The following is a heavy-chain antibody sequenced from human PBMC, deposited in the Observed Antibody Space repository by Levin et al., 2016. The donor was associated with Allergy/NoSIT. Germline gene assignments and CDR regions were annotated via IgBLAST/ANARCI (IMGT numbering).Heavy chain of an antibody. CDR1: GYTFTTYW. CDR3: ARHQFGSGTSFDS. D-gene: IGHD3-10*01. J-gene: IGHJ4*02. V-gene: IGHV5-10-1*01. Sequence: GESLKISCRGSGYTFTTYWITWVRQMPGKGLEWMGRINPTDSYTKSSPSFQGHVTISVDRSITTAYLQWSSLETSDTAIYYCARHQFGSGTSFDSWGQGTLVTVSS. CDR2: INPTDSYT.